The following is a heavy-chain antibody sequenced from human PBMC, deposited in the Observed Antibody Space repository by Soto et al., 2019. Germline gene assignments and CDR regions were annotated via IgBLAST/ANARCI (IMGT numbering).Heavy chain of an antibody. Sequence: ASVKVSCKASGYTFTSYGIGWVRQAPGQGLEWMGWISAYNGNTNYIQKFQGRVTMTTDTSTSTAYMDLRSLRSDDTAMYYCARVDTTMDGVDYWGQGTLVTVSS. J-gene: IGHJ4*02. D-gene: IGHD5-18*01. CDR3: ARVDTTMDGVDY. CDR1: GYTFTSYG. CDR2: ISAYNGNT. V-gene: IGHV1-18*04.